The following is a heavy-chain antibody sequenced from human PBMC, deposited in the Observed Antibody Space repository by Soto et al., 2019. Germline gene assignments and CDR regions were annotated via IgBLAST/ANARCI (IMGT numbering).Heavy chain of an antibody. Sequence: QVQLVQSGAEVKKPGASVKVSCKASGYTFTSYGISWVRQAPGQGLEWMGWITTYNGNTNYAQKLQGRVTMTTDTSTSTAYMEMRSLGMDDAAVYYCAGDTMVRGCITTGGYYYDYSGMDVWGQGTTVTVSS. CDR1: GYTFTSYG. V-gene: IGHV1-18*01. J-gene: IGHJ6*02. D-gene: IGHD3-10*01. CDR3: AGDTMVRGCITTGGYYYDYSGMDV. CDR2: ITTYNGNT.